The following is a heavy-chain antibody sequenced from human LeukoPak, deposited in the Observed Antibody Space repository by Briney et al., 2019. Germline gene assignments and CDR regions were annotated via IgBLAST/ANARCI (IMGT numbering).Heavy chain of an antibody. CDR3: ARDQYSGSLDY. CDR1: GGSISSYY. J-gene: IGHJ4*02. D-gene: IGHD1-26*01. CDR2: FYSTGST. Sequence: PSQTLSLTCTVSGGSISSYYWTWIRPPAAKGLDWIGRFYSTGSTNYNPSLKSRVTMSVDTSKNQFSLKLSSVTAADTAVYYCARDQYSGSLDYWGQGTLVTVSS. V-gene: IGHV4-4*07.